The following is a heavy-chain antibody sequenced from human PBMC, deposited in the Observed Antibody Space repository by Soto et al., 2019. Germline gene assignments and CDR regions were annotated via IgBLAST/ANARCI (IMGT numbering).Heavy chain of an antibody. Sequence: LSLTCAVYGGSFSGYYWSWIRQPPGKGLEWIGEINHSGSTNYNPSLKSRVTISVDTSKNQFSLKLSSVTAADTAVYYCARSYDSSGYYSEEYLQHWGQGPLVTVYS. CDR2: INHSGST. V-gene: IGHV4-34*01. J-gene: IGHJ1*01. CDR3: ARSYDSSGYYSEEYLQH. CDR1: GGSFSGYY. D-gene: IGHD3-22*01.